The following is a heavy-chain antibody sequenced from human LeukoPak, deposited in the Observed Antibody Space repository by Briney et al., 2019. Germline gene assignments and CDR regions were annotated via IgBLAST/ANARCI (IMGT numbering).Heavy chain of an antibody. J-gene: IGHJ6*02. CDR1: GGSFSGYY. Sequence: PSETLSLTCAVYGGSFSGYYWSWIRQPPGKGLEWIGEINHSGSTNYNPSLKSRVTISVDTSKNQFSLKLSSVTAADTAVYYCARGPRVVVVAATLYYYYGMDVWGQGTTVTVSS. D-gene: IGHD2-15*01. CDR2: INHSGST. CDR3: ARGPRVVVVAATLYYYYGMDV. V-gene: IGHV4-34*01.